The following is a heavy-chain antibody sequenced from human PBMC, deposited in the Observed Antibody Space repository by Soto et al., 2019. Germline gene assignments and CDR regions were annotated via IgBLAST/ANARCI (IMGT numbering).Heavy chain of an antibody. J-gene: IGHJ6*03. D-gene: IGHD3-3*01. V-gene: IGHV3-7*01. CDR3: ARANVLRFLEWDPSNRYYMDV. CDR1: GFTFSSYW. Sequence: SGGSLRLSCAASGFTFSSYWMSWVRQAPGKGLEWVANIKQDGSEKYYVDSVKGRFTISRDNAKNSLYLQMNSLRAEDTAVYYCARANVLRFLEWDPSNRYYMDVWGKGTTVTVSS. CDR2: IKQDGSEK.